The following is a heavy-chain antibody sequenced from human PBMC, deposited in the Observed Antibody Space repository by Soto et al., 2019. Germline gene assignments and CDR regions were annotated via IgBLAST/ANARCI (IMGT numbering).Heavy chain of an antibody. CDR3: ARGDCVGGTCYSVAGSFYYYIDV. CDR2: INSDGSVS. V-gene: IGHV3-74*01. D-gene: IGHD2-15*01. J-gene: IGHJ6*03. CDR1: GFTFSNYW. Sequence: EVQLVESGGGLVQPGGSLRLSCVASGFTFSNYWMYWVRQAPGEGLVWVSRINSDGSVSSYADSVKGRLTISRDNVKNTLYLQMDGLRAEDTAVYYCARGDCVGGTCYSVAGSFYYYIDVWGKGTTVTVFS.